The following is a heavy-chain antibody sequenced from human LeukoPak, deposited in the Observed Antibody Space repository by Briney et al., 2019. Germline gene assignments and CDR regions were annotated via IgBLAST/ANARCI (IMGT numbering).Heavy chain of an antibody. J-gene: IGHJ6*03. Sequence: SETLSLTCTVSGGSISSYYWSWIRQPPGKGLEWIGYIYYSGSTNYNPSLKSRVTISVDTSKNQFSLKLSSVTAADTAVYYCARADTAMVTVVVGSASKNYYYYYMDVWGKGTTVTVSS. V-gene: IGHV4-59*01. CDR2: IYYSGST. D-gene: IGHD5-18*01. CDR3: ARADTAMVTVVVGSASKNYYYYYMDV. CDR1: GGSISSYY.